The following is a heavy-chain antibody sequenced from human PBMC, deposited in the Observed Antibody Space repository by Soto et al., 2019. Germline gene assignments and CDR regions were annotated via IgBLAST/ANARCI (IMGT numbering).Heavy chain of an antibody. D-gene: IGHD3-10*01. V-gene: IGHV3-21*01. CDR1: GFTFSSYS. Sequence: PGGSLRLSCAASGFTFSSYSMNWVRQAPGKGLEWVSSISSSSYIYYADSVKGRFTISRDNAKNSLYLQMNSLRAEDTAVYYCARANYYGSEIRYYYYGMDVWGQGTTVTVSS. J-gene: IGHJ6*02. CDR3: ARANYYGSEIRYYYYGMDV. CDR2: ISSSSYI.